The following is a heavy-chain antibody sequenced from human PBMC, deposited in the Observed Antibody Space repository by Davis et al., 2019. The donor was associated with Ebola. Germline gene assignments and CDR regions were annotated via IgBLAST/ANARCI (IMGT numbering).Heavy chain of an antibody. V-gene: IGHV4-39*01. CDR2: IYYNGFT. D-gene: IGHD3-16*01. J-gene: IGHJ4*02. CDR3: ARLGGPATNFDH. Sequence: MPSETLSPTCTLSGASIISDDYYWTWIRQPPGKGLEWIGSIYYNGFTYYNPSLKSRVTISVDTSKNHFPVNLRSVTATDTATYYCARLGGPATNFDHWGQGTLVTVSS. CDR1: GASIISDDYY.